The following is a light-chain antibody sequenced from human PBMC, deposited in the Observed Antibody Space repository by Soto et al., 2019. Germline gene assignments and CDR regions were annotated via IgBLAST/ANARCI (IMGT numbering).Light chain of an antibody. Sequence: IQMTQSPSSLSASVGDRVTITCQASRDIRKYLNWYQQKPGKAPKLLIYDASNLETGVTSRFSGSGSGTDFTFTISSLQSEDIATYYCQQYHTLVSFGGGTKVEIK. CDR2: DAS. CDR3: QQYHTLVS. V-gene: IGKV1-33*01. CDR1: RDIRKY. J-gene: IGKJ4*01.